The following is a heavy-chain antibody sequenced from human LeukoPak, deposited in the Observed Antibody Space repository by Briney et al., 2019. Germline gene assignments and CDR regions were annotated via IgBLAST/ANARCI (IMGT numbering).Heavy chain of an antibody. CDR2: INHSGST. CDR3: ARGSGRSSLYYFDY. Sequence: PSETLSLTCAVYGGSFSGYYWSWIRQPPGKGLEWIGEINHSGSTNYSPSLKSRVTISVDTSKNQFSLKLSSVTAADTAVYYCARGSGRSSLYYFDYWGQGTLVTVSS. CDR1: GGSFSGYY. J-gene: IGHJ4*02. D-gene: IGHD6-6*01. V-gene: IGHV4-34*01.